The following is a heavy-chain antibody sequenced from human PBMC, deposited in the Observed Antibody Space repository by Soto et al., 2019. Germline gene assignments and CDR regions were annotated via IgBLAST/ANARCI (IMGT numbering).Heavy chain of an antibody. D-gene: IGHD3-10*01. V-gene: IGHV3-23*01. CDR3: AKERQFRSYYESAGHYNN. Sequence: EVQLLESGGGLVQPGGSLRLSCVASGFTFKNYDMRWVRQAPGKGLEWVAGISGSGAITYYADSVRGRFTIARDNSKKTLYLQLNSRRAEDTAIYYCAKERQFRSYYESAGHYNNWGQGTLVTVSS. CDR2: ISGSGAIT. CDR1: GFTFKNYD. J-gene: IGHJ4*02.